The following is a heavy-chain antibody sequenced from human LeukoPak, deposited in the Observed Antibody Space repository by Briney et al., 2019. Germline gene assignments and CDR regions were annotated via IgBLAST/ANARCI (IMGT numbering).Heavy chain of an antibody. CDR1: GVSISSYY. CDR3: ARDGYKYYYYYYMDV. J-gene: IGHJ6*03. V-gene: IGHV4-4*07. D-gene: IGHD5-24*01. Sequence: SETLSLTCTVSGVSISSYYWSWIRQLAGKGLEWIGRVSTSGSTNYNPSLKSRVTMSVDTSENQFSLKLSSVTAADTAVYYCARDGYKYYYYYYMDVWGKGTTVTISS. CDR2: VSTSGST.